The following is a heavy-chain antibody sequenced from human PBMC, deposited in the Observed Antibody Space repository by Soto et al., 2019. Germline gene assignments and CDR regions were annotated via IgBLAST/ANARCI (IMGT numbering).Heavy chain of an antibody. J-gene: IGHJ6*02. CDR2: IIPIFSTA. CDR1: GGTFSSYA. CDR3: ASITMIVVVITTPYYYYGMDV. Sequence: SVKDSCKACGGTFSSYAISWVRQAPGQGLEWMGGIIPIFSTANYAQKVQGRVTISADKSTSTAYMELISLRSEDTAVYYCASITMIVVVITTPYYYYGMDVWGQGTTVTVSS. V-gene: IGHV1-69*06. D-gene: IGHD3-22*01.